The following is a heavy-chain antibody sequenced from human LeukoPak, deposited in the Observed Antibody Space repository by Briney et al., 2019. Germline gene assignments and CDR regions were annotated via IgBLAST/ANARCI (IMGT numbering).Heavy chain of an antibody. CDR1: GFTFSSYA. J-gene: IGHJ6*03. D-gene: IGHD1-26*01. CDR2: ISYDGSNK. Sequence: GGSLRLSCAASGFTFSSYAMHWVRQAPGKGLEWVAVISYDGSNKYYADSVKGRFTISRDNSKNTLYLRMNSLRAEDTAVYYCARVSGSYYYYYYMDVWGKGTTVTVSS. CDR3: ARVSGSYYYYYYMDV. V-gene: IGHV3-30-3*01.